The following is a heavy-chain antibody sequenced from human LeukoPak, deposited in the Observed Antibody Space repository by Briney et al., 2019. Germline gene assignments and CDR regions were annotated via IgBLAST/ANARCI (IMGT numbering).Heavy chain of an antibody. CDR2: IYYSGST. Sequence: SETLSLTCTVSGGSISSYYWSWIRQPPGKGLEWIGFIYYSGSTNYNPSLKSRVTISVDTSKNQFSLKLSSVTAADTAVYYCARDRGNWFDPWGQGTLVTVSS. D-gene: IGHD3-10*01. CDR3: ARDRGNWFDP. V-gene: IGHV4-59*01. CDR1: GGSISSYY. J-gene: IGHJ5*02.